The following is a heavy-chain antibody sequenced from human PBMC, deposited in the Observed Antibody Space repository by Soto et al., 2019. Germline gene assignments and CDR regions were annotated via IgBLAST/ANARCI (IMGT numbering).Heavy chain of an antibody. CDR3: ARSPNYYYYGFDV. D-gene: IGHD3-10*01. Sequence: PSETLSLTCTVSGGSVSSGDYFWSWLRLSPGRRLEWIAYIYYSGSTNYNPSLKSRATISVDTSKSQVSLTLTSMTTADAALYYCARSPNYYYYGFDVWGQGTAVTVSS. J-gene: IGHJ6*02. CDR1: GGSVSSGDYF. CDR2: IYYSGST. V-gene: IGHV4-61*08.